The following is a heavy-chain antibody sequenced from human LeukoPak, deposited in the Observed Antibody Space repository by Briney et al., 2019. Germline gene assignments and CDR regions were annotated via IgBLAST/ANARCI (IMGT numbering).Heavy chain of an antibody. CDR3: ARAATIYDAFDI. D-gene: IGHD5-24*01. CDR2: IIPILGIT. CDR1: GGTFSSYA. Sequence: SVKVSCKASGGTFSSYAISWVRQAPGQGLEWMGRIIPILGITNYAQRFQGRVTITADKPTSTAYMELSSLRSEDTAIYYCARAATIYDAFDIWGQGTMVTVSS. V-gene: IGHV1-69*04. J-gene: IGHJ3*02.